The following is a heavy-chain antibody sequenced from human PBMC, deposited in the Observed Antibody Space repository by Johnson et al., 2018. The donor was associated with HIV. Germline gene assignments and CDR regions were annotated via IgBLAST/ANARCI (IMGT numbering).Heavy chain of an antibody. Sequence: VQLVESGGGLVKPGGSLRLSCAASGFTFSNAWMSWVRQAPGKGLEWVGRTRNKAHSYTTEYAASVKGRFTISRDDSKNSLYLQMNSLKSEDTAVYYCARVSFGEGAFDIWGHGTMVTVSS. J-gene: IGHJ3*02. D-gene: IGHD3-10*01. CDR3: ARVSFGEGAFDI. CDR1: GFTFSNAW. CDR2: TRNKAHSYTT. V-gene: IGHV3-72*01.